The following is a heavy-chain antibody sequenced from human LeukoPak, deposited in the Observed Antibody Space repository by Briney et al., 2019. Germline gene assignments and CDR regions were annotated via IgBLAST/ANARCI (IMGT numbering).Heavy chain of an antibody. V-gene: IGHV4-59*01. D-gene: IGHD2-15*01. Sequence: KPSETLSLTCTVSGGSISSYYWSWLRQPPGKGLEWIGYIYYSGSTNYNPSLKSRVTISVDTSKNQFSLKLSSVTAADTAVYYCAGGYCSGGSCYSNFDYWGQGTLVTVSS. CDR2: IYYSGST. J-gene: IGHJ4*02. CDR3: AGGYCSGGSCYSNFDY. CDR1: GGSISSYY.